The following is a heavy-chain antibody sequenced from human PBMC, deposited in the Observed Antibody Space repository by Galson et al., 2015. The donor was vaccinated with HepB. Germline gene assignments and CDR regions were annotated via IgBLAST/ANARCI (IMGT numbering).Heavy chain of an antibody. CDR2: LSYDGSNT. V-gene: IGHV3-30*18. J-gene: IGHJ4*02. CDR3: AKDSRYISGWYTGRGGLDF. Sequence: SLRLSCAASGFSFSSYDMHWVRQAPGKGLEWVAILSYDGSNTYSADSVKGRFTVSRDNSKNTLYLQLNSLRPEDTAVYYCAKDSRYISGWYTGRGGLDFWGQGTLVTVSS. CDR1: GFSFSSYD. D-gene: IGHD6-19*01.